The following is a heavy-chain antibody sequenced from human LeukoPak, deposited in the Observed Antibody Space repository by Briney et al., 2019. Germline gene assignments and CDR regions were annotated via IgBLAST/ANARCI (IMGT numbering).Heavy chain of an antibody. Sequence: GWSLRLSCAASGFTFSSYSMNWVRQAPGKGLEWVSSISTSSSYIYYADSVKGRFTISRDNAKNSLYLQMNSLRAEDTAVYYCARGQRGTYFWLGGKFDYWGQGTLVTVSS. D-gene: IGHD1-26*01. V-gene: IGHV3-21*01. CDR3: ARGQRGTYFWLGGKFDY. J-gene: IGHJ4*02. CDR2: ISTSSSYI. CDR1: GFTFSSYS.